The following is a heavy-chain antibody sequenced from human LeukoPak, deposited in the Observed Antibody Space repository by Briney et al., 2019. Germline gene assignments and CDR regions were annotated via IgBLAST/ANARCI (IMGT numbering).Heavy chain of an antibody. V-gene: IGHV3-66*01. Sequence: PGGSLRLSCAASGFTFSSNYMSWVRQAPGKGLEWVSVIYSGGSTYYADSVKGRFTISRDNPKNTLYLQMNSLRAEDTAVYYCARAPAYCGGDCFLYYFDYWGQGTLVTVSS. CDR1: GFTFSSNY. CDR3: ARAPAYCGGDCFLYYFDY. CDR2: IYSGGST. J-gene: IGHJ4*02. D-gene: IGHD2-21*02.